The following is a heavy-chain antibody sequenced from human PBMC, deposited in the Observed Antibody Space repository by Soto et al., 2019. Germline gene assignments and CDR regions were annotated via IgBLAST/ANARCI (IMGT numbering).Heavy chain of an antibody. CDR1: GFTFSSYS. J-gene: IGHJ5*02. CDR2: ISNSTI. D-gene: IGHD3-22*01. CDR3: AREGDSSGGYNWFDP. Sequence: EVQLVESGGGLVQPGGSLRLSCAASGFTFSSYSMNWVRQAPGKGLEWVSYISNSTIYYADSVKGRFTISRDNAKNSLYLQMNSLRAEDTAVYYCAREGDSSGGYNWFDPWGQGTLVTVSS. V-gene: IGHV3-48*01.